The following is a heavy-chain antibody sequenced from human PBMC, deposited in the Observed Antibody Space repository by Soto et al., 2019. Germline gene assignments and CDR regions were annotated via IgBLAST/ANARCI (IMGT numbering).Heavy chain of an antibody. V-gene: IGHV1-18*01. Sequence: QVQLVQSGAEVKKPGASVKVSCKASGYTFTSFGISWVRQAPGQGLEWMGWISTYNGNTNYAQKLQGRVTMTTDTSTSTAYMELRSLRSDDTAVYYCGSEYCSGGSCYSPDYWGQGTLVTVSS. CDR2: ISTYNGNT. CDR3: GSEYCSGGSCYSPDY. CDR1: GYTFTSFG. J-gene: IGHJ4*02. D-gene: IGHD2-15*01.